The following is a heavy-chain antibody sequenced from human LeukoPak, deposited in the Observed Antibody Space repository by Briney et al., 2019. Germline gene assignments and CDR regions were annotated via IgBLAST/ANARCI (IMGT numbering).Heavy chain of an antibody. CDR3: ARSLIGSDDY. Sequence: GGALRLSCAASRFTFRDAWMHWVRQGPGKGRGWGSRVNPDGSATTYADSVKGRFTISRDNDQKTLYLQMNSMRVEDTAVYSCARSLIGSDDYWGQGTLVTVSS. J-gene: IGHJ4*02. V-gene: IGHV3-74*01. CDR2: VNPDGSAT. D-gene: IGHD6-25*01. CDR1: RFTFRDAW.